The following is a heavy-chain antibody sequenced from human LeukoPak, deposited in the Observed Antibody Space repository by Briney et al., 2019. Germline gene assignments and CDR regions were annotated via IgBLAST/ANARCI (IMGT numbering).Heavy chain of an antibody. CDR2: ISSSSSHI. D-gene: IGHD6-13*01. CDR3: VRDIAAAGWFDS. CDR1: GFTFSSSS. V-gene: IGHV3-21*06. Sequence: GGSPRLSCAASGFTFSSSSMSWVRQAPGKGLEWVSCISSSSSHIFYADSVKGRFTISRDNAKSFLYLQMNSLRAEDTAVCYCVRDIAAAGWFDSWGQGALVTVSS. J-gene: IGHJ5*01.